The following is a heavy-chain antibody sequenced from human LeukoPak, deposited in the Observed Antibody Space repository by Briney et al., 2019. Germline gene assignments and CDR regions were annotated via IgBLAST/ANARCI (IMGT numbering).Heavy chain of an antibody. CDR2: ISSSGNTI. CDR3: ARHGGRPKMIYFDF. CDR1: GFTFSDYY. V-gene: IGHV3-11*01. J-gene: IGHJ4*02. Sequence: GGSLRLSCAASGFTFSDYYMSWIRQAPGKGLEWVSYISSSGNTIYYADSVKGRFTIPRDNAKNSLYLQMNSPRAEDTAVYYCARHGGRPKMIYFDFWAEGTRDSVSS. D-gene: IGHD1-26*01.